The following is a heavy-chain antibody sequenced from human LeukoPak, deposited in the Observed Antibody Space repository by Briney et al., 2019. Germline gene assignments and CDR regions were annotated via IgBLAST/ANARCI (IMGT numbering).Heavy chain of an antibody. CDR2: IRQDDR. Sequence: GGSLRLSCVASGFTFSNYWMSWVRQAPGKGLEWVASIRQDDRYYVDSVRGRFTISRDNAKNLLYLQMNSLRAEDTAVYYCARVQRGIAVALDYWAREPWPPSPQ. CDR3: ARVQRGIAVALDY. D-gene: IGHD6-19*01. CDR1: GFTFSNYW. J-gene: IGHJ4*02. V-gene: IGHV3-7*04.